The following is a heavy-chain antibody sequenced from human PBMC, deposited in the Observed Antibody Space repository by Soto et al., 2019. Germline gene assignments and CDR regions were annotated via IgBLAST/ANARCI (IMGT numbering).Heavy chain of an antibody. CDR1: GFSFSSYA. J-gene: IGHJ4*02. D-gene: IGHD3-10*01. CDR2: IGASGGST. CDR3: AKDLGFSAPTAFDY. V-gene: IGHV3-23*01. Sequence: EVQLLQSGGGLVQPGGSLRLSCGSSGFSFSSYAMSWVRQAPGKGLEWVSGIGASGGSTYYTDSVKGRFTIARDSSKNTVYLQMNILRAEDTAVYFCAKDLGFSAPTAFDYWGLGTQVTVSS.